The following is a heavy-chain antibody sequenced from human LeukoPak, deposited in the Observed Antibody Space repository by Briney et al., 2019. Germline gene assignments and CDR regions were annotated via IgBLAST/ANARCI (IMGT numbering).Heavy chain of an antibody. J-gene: IGHJ4*02. V-gene: IGHV1-8*01. Sequence: GASVKVSCKASGYTFTSYDINWVRQATGQGLEWMGWMNPNSGNTGYAQKFRGRVTMTRNTSISTAYMELSSLRSEDTAVYYCAREGEISSGYNYWGQGTLVTVSS. CDR3: AREGEISSGYNY. D-gene: IGHD3-22*01. CDR2: MNPNSGNT. CDR1: GYTFTSYD.